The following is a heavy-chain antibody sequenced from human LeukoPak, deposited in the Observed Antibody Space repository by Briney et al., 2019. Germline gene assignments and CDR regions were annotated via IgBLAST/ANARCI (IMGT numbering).Heavy chain of an antibody. CDR1: GYSISSGYY. Sequence: SETLSLTCTVSGYSISSGYYWGWIRQPPGKGLEWIGSIYHSGSTYYNPSLKSRVTISVDTSKNRFSLKLSSVTAADTAVYYCARDLVARWRQVPAFDIWGQGTMVTVSS. V-gene: IGHV4-38-2*02. CDR3: ARDLVARWRQVPAFDI. D-gene: IGHD2-15*01. J-gene: IGHJ3*02. CDR2: IYHSGST.